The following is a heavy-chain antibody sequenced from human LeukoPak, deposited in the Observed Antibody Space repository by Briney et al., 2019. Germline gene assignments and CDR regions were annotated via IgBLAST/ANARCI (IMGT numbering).Heavy chain of an antibody. CDR3: ATGRYYYDSSGYSFDP. CDR1: GGSFSGYY. D-gene: IGHD3-22*01. CDR2: INHSGST. Sequence: PSETLSLTCAVYGGSFSGYYWSWIRQPPGKGLEWIGEINHSGSTNYNPSLKSRVTISVDTSKNQFSLKLSSVTAADTAVYYCATGRYYYDSSGYSFDPWGQGTLVTVSS. V-gene: IGHV4-34*01. J-gene: IGHJ5*02.